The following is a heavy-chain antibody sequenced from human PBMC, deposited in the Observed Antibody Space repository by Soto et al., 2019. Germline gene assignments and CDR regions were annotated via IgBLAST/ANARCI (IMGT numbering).Heavy chain of an antibody. D-gene: IGHD6-19*01. CDR1: GYTFTNYG. V-gene: IGHV1-18*01. CDR2: LSAYNGNT. Sequence: QVQLVQSGAEVKKPGASVKVSCKASGYTFTNYGISWVRQAPGQGLEWMGWLSAYNGNTNYAQKLQGTVTMTTDTSTSTANMELRSLRSDDTTVYYCARAQVGSRMAGHFDYWGQGTLVTVSS. J-gene: IGHJ4*02. CDR3: ARAQVGSRMAGHFDY.